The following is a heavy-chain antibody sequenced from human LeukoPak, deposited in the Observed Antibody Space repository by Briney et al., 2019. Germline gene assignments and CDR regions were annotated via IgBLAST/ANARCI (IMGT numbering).Heavy chain of an antibody. CDR3: ARRKLPIVVVPAATAPFDP. J-gene: IGHJ5*02. Sequence: ASVKVPCKTSGYTFTGYYMHWVRQAPGQGLEWMGWINPNSGGTNYAQKFQGRVTMTRDTSISTAYMELSRLRSDDTAVYYCARRKLPIVVVPAATAPFDPWGQGTLVTVSS. V-gene: IGHV1-2*02. CDR2: INPNSGGT. D-gene: IGHD2-2*01. CDR1: GYTFTGYY.